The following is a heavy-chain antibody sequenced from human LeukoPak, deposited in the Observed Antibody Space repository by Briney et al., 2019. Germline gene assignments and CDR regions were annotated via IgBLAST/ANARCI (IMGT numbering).Heavy chain of an antibody. Sequence: GGFLRLSCAASGFTFSTFGIHWVRQAPGKGLEWVAAISPDGNSEYYADSVKGRFTISRDNSKNMIYLQMNSLRGEDSAVYYCAKVNNYDDYWGQGTLVTVSS. CDR2: ISPDGNSE. J-gene: IGHJ4*02. D-gene: IGHD1/OR15-1a*01. CDR3: AKVNNYDDY. V-gene: IGHV3-30*18. CDR1: GFTFSTFG.